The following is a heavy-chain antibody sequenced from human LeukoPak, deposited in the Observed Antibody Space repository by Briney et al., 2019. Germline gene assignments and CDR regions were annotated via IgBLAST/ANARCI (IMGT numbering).Heavy chain of an antibody. CDR3: ARGGYAHYYGMDV. J-gene: IGHJ6*02. Sequence: PGGSLRLSCAASGFTVSTNYMSWVRQAPGKGLEWVSVIYSGGTTNCADSVKGRFTISRDNSKNTVYLQMNSLRAEDTAVYYCARGGYAHYYGMDVWGQGTTVTVSS. CDR2: IYSGGTT. D-gene: IGHD5-18*01. CDR1: GFTVSTNY. V-gene: IGHV3-53*01.